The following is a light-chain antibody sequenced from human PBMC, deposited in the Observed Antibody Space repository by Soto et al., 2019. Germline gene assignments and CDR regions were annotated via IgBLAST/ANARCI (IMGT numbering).Light chain of an antibody. J-gene: IGKJ1*01. CDR3: MQALQTPWT. V-gene: IGKV2-28*01. Sequence: DIVMTQSPLSLPVTPGEPASISCRSSQSLLHSNGYNYLDWYLQKPGQSPQLLIYLGSNRSSGVPDRFCCSGSGTDFSLKISRVEAEDVGVYYCMQALQTPWTFGQGTKVDIK. CDR2: LGS. CDR1: QSLLHSNGYNY.